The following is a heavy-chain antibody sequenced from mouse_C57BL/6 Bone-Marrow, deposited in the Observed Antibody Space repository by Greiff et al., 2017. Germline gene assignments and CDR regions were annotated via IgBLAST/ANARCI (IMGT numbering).Heavy chain of an antibody. J-gene: IGHJ1*03. CDR1: GYTFTRYW. Sequence: QVQLQQPGAELVRPGSSVKLSCKASGYTFTRYWMHWVKQRPIQGLEWIGNIDPSASETHYNQKFKYKATLTVDKSSSTAYMPLSSLTSEDSAVYYCARDYYDSSYWYFAVWGTGTTVTVSS. V-gene: IGHV1-52*01. CDR3: ARDYYDSSYWYFAV. CDR2: IDPSASET. D-gene: IGHD1-1*01.